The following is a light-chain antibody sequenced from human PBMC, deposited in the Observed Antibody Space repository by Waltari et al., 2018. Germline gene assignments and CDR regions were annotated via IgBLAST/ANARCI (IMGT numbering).Light chain of an antibody. CDR2: GAA. CDR3: QHYVRLPAT. J-gene: IGKJ1*01. V-gene: IGKV3-20*01. Sequence: EIVLTQSPGTLSLSPGERATLFCRAIQSIGKYLVWYQQKPGQAPRLRIYGAATRATGIRDRFSGGGSGTDFSLSITRLEPEEFAVYYCQHYVRLPATFGQGTTVEI. CDR1: QSIGKY.